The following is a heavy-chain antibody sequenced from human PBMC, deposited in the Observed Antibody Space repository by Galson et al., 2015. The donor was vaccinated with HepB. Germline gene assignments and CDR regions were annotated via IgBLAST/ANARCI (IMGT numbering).Heavy chain of an antibody. J-gene: IGHJ6*04. Sequence: SLRLSCAASGFIFSNHYMDWVRQAPGKGLEWVARVRNKASSHTTEYAPSVKGSFTISRDDSKNSVYLQMNNLKTEDTAVYYCAGGGVWGEGTTVTVSS. CDR1: GFIFSNHY. CDR3: AGGGV. V-gene: IGHV3-72*01. D-gene: IGHD1-26*01. CDR2: VRNKASSHTT.